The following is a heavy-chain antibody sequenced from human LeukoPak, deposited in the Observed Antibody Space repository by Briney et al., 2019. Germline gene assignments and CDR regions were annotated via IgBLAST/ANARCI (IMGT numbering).Heavy chain of an antibody. CDR1: GFTFSSYG. CDR2: IAYDGSHE. V-gene: IGHV3-30*07. CDR3: ARDEGWEVDY. Sequence: GGSLRLSCAASGFTFSSYGFHWVRQAPGKGLEWVALIAYDGSHEYHADSVKGRFTISRDNAKNSLYLQMNSLRAEDTAVYYCARDEGWEVDYWGQGTLVTVSS. J-gene: IGHJ4*02. D-gene: IGHD1-26*01.